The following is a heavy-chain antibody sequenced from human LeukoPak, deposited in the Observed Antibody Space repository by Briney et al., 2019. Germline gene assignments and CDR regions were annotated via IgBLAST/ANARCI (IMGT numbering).Heavy chain of an antibody. CDR1: GFTFSSYG. Sequence: GGSLRLSCAASGFTFSSYGMHWVRQAPGKGLEWVAVISYDGSNKYYADSVKGRFTISRDNSKNTLYLQMNSLRAEDTAVYYCANGYCSGGSCYPRTGDDAFDIWGQGTMVTVSS. V-gene: IGHV3-30*18. CDR3: ANGYCSGGSCYPRTGDDAFDI. D-gene: IGHD2-15*01. CDR2: ISYDGSNK. J-gene: IGHJ3*02.